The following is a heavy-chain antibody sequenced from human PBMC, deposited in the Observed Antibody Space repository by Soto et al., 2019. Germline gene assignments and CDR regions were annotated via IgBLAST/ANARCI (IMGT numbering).Heavy chain of an antibody. CDR2: ISYDGSDK. D-gene: IGHD6-13*01. Sequence: PGGSLRLSCAASGFTFSSDGMHWVRQAPGKGLEWVAVISYDGSDKYYADSVKGRFTISRDNSKNTLYLQMNNLRAEDTAVYYCAKDISRWYYYKTPLDYWGQGTLVTVSS. V-gene: IGHV3-30*18. CDR3: AKDISRWYYYKTPLDY. J-gene: IGHJ4*02. CDR1: GFTFSSDG.